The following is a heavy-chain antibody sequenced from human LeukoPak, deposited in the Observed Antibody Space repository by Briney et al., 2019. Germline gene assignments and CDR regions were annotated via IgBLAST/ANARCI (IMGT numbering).Heavy chain of an antibody. CDR1: GFTFSIYW. V-gene: IGHV3-7*01. CDR2: INQDGREK. Sequence: PRGSLRLSCAASGFTFSIYWMSWVRQAPGKGLEWVANINQDGREKYYVDSVKGRFTISRDNAKNSLYLQMNSLRAEDTAVYYCARMESWELPVSATKYYYGMDVWGQGTTVTVSS. D-gene: IGHD1-26*01. CDR3: ARMESWELPVSATKYYYGMDV. J-gene: IGHJ6*02.